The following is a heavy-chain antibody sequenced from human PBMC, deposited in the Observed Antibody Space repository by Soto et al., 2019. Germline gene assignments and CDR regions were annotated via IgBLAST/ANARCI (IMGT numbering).Heavy chain of an antibody. CDR1: GYTFTRYG. J-gene: IGHJ4*02. Sequence: QVQLVQSGAEVKKPGASVKVSCKASGYTFTRYGISWVRQAPGQGLEWMGWISAYDGNTNYAQQLQRRATMTTTTSTRIAYMELRGLRSDDTVVYYGARWVGPPNYYDGCGYKYCFDHWGQGTLVTVSS. CDR3: ARWVGPPNYYDGCGYKYCFDH. D-gene: IGHD3-22*01. CDR2: ISAYDGNT. V-gene: IGHV1-18*04.